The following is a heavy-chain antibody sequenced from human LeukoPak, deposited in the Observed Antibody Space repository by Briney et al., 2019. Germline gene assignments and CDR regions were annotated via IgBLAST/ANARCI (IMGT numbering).Heavy chain of an antibody. CDR1: GDSITNDIW. V-gene: IGHV4-4*02. Sequence: PSETLSLTCAVSGDSITNDIWWSWVRQSPGKGLEWIGEVYHTGTTNYNPSLKSRVNMSVDKSKNQFSLKLSSVTAADTAVYYCAKVSGGYDNKDAFDIWGQGTMVTVSS. CDR3: AKVSGGYDNKDAFDI. J-gene: IGHJ3*02. D-gene: IGHD5-12*01. CDR2: VYHTGTT.